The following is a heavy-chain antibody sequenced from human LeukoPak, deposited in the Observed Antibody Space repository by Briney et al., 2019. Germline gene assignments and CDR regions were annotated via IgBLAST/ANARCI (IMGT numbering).Heavy chain of an antibody. D-gene: IGHD6-19*01. CDR3: ATEYSSGKNFDY. V-gene: IGHV1-24*01. J-gene: IGHJ4*02. CDR2: FDPEDGET. Sequence: ASVKVSCKVSGCTLTELSMHWVRQAPGKGLEWMGGFDPEDGETIYAQKFQGRVTMTKDTSTDTAYMELSSLRSEDTAVYYCATEYSSGKNFDYWGQGTLVTVSS. CDR1: GCTLTELS.